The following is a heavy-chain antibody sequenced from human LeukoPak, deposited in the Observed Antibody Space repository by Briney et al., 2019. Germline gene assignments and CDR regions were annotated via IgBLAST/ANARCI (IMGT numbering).Heavy chain of an antibody. D-gene: IGHD4-17*01. CDR2: ISSSSSYT. Sequence: GGSLRLSCAASGFTFSDYYMSWIRQAPGKGLEWVSYISSSSSYTNYADSVKGRFTISRDNAKNSLYLQMNSLRAEDTAVYYCARVRTLDDYGVYFDYWGQGTLVTVSS. J-gene: IGHJ4*02. CDR3: ARVRTLDDYGVYFDY. V-gene: IGHV3-11*06. CDR1: GFTFSDYY.